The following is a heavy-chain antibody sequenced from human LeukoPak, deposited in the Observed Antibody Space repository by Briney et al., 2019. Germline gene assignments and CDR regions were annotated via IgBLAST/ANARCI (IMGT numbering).Heavy chain of an antibody. CDR2: ISWDGTT. CDR3: VRDLSFERSGSFFDS. D-gene: IGHD3-22*01. J-gene: IGHJ4*02. V-gene: IGHV3-43*01. Sequence: GGSLRLSCAASGFTFEDYTMHWVRQAPGKTLEWVSLISWDGTTYYRDSVKGRFTISRDNSRESLYLHMDSLRSDDTAFYYCVRDLSFERSGSFFDSWGQGTLLTVS. CDR1: GFTFEDYT.